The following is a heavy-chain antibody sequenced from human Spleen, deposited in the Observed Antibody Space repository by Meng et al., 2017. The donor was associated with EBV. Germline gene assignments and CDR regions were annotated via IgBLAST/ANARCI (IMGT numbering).Heavy chain of an antibody. Sequence: QRLLQELGLGLVSPSATLSPLCAVSGGSLRSSPWWRWVRPSPGKGLEWIGEIYHSGNTNYKPSLKRRVTISVDKSKNQFSLIRSSVTAADTAVYFCARGSGGYYLYWGQGTLVTVSS. D-gene: IGHD3-22*01. CDR3: ARGSGGYYLY. J-gene: IGHJ4*02. CDR2: IYHSGNT. CDR1: GGSLRSSPW. V-gene: IGHV4-4*02.